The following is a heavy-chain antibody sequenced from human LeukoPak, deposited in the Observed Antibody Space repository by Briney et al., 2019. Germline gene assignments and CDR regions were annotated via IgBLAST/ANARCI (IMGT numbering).Heavy chain of an antibody. CDR3: AKEGYRYGYAIDY. CDR2: ISGSDGST. D-gene: IGHD5-18*01. Sequence: QPGGSLRVSCAASGFTFSTYAMSWVRQAPGKGLEWVSAISGSDGSTYYADSVKGRFTISRDNSKNTLYLQMNSLRAEDTAVHYCAKEGYRYGYAIDYWGQGTLVTVSS. CDR1: GFTFSTYA. J-gene: IGHJ4*02. V-gene: IGHV3-23*01.